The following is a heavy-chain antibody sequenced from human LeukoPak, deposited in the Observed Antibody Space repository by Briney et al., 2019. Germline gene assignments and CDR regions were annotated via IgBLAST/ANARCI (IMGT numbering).Heavy chain of an antibody. CDR3: ARDPGYSSGWPLGYYFDY. V-gene: IGHV3-20*04. CDR2: INWNGGST. CDR1: GFTFDDYG. Sequence: GGSLRLSCAASGFTFDDYGMSWVRQAPGKGLEWVSGINWNGGSTGYADSVKGRFTISRDNAKNSLYLQVNSLRAEDTAVYYCARDPGYSSGWPLGYYFDYWGQGTLVTVSS. J-gene: IGHJ4*02. D-gene: IGHD6-19*01.